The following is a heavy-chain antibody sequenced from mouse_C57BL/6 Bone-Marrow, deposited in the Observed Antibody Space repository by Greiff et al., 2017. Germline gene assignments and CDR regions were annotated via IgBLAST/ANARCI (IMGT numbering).Heavy chain of an antibody. CDR3: SEDSAVYYCAWESIYYVGSSGFAY. CDR1: YTFSRRVH. J-gene: IGHJ3*01. CDR2: GQGLDWIG. D-gene: IGHD1-1*01. V-gene: IGHV1-87*01. Sequence: QVQLKQSGPELARPWASVKISCQAFYTFSRRVHFAIRDTNYWMQWVKQRSGQGLDWIGAIYPGNGDTSYNEKFKGKATLTADKSCSTAYMQLSSLTSEDSAVYYCAWESIYYVGSSGFAYWGQGTLVTVS.